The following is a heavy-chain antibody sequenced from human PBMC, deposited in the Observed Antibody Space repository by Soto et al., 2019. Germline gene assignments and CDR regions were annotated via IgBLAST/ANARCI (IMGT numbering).Heavy chain of an antibody. Sequence: QGQLVQSGAEVKKPGASVKVSCKASGYPFSTYGISWVRQAPGQGLEWMGWISGYNGNINYAQEFQARVTMTTDTSTRTAYMELRSLTSEDTAVYYCARENWNYYYYYGMDVWGQGTTVTVSS. V-gene: IGHV1-18*04. D-gene: IGHD1-1*01. CDR2: ISGYNGNI. CDR3: ARENWNYYYYYGMDV. CDR1: GYPFSTYG. J-gene: IGHJ6*02.